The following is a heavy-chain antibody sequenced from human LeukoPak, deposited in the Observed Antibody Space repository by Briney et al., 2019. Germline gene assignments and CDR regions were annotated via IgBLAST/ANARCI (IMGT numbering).Heavy chain of an antibody. D-gene: IGHD1-26*01. J-gene: IGHJ3*01. V-gene: IGHV3-30*02. CDR2: ILYDGSNK. CDR3: AKDLLGYYAFDV. CDR1: GFTFSSYG. Sequence: GGSLRLSCAASGFTFSSYGMHWVRQAPGKGLEWVAFILYDGSNKYYADSVKGRFTISRDNSKNTLYLQMNSLRTEDTTVYYCAKDLLGYYAFDVWGQGTMVTVSS.